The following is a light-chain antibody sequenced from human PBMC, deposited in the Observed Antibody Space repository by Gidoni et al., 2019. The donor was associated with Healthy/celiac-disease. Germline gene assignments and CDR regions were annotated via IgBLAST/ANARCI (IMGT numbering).Light chain of an antibody. V-gene: IGKV3-15*01. CDR3: QEYNNWWT. CDR2: GAS. J-gene: IGKJ1*01. Sequence: EILLMQAPATLSVSPGERATLSCRASQSVSSNLAWYQQKPGQAPRLLIYGASTRATGIPARFSGSGSGTEFTRTISSLQSEDFAVYDCQEYNNWWTFGQGTKVEIK. CDR1: QSVSSN.